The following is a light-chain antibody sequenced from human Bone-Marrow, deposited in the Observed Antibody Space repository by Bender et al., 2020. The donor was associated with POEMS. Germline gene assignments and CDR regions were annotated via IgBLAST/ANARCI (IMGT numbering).Light chain of an antibody. J-gene: IGLJ3*02. CDR3: VAWDASLNGWV. CDR2: DVS. Sequence: QSALTQPRSVSGSPGQSVTISCTGTRSDVGRYNFVSWYQQHPGKAPKVLIYDVSDRPSGVSNRFSGSKSGNTASLTISGLQSDDEAIYFCVAWDASLNGWVFGGGTKLTVL. CDR1: RSDVGRYNF. V-gene: IGLV2-11*01.